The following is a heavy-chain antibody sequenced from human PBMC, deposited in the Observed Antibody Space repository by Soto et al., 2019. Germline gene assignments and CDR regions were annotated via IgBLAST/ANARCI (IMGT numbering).Heavy chain of an antibody. V-gene: IGHV3-30-3*01. CDR3: AKGGYSYGGYFDY. J-gene: IGHJ4*02. Sequence: TGGSLRLSCAASGFTFSSYAMHWVRQAPGKGLEWVAVISYDGSNKYYADSVKGRFTISRDNSKNTLYLQMNSLRAEDTAVYYCAKGGYSYGGYFDYWGQGTLVTVSS. CDR2: ISYDGSNK. D-gene: IGHD5-18*01. CDR1: GFTFSSYA.